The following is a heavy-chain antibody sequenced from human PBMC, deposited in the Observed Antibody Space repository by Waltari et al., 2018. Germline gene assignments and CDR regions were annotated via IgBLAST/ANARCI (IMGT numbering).Heavy chain of an antibody. CDR1: GGSISSSRYY. Sequence: QLQLQESGPGLVKPSETLSLTCHVSGGSISSSRYYWGWIRQPPGKGLEWIGSIYYSGSTYYNPSLKSRVTISVDTSKNQFSLKLSSVTAADTAVYYCARDRAYCGGDCYDGNYMDVWGKGTTVTISS. V-gene: IGHV4-39*07. CDR3: ARDRAYCGGDCYDGNYMDV. J-gene: IGHJ6*03. CDR2: IYYSGST. D-gene: IGHD2-21*01.